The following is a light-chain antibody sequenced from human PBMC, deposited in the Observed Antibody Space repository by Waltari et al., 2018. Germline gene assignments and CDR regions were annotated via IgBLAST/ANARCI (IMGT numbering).Light chain of an antibody. Sequence: QSALTQPPSASGSPGQSVPISCTGTSSDVGGYNYVSWYQPHPGKAPKLMIYEVSKRPSGVPDRFSGSKSGNTASLTVSGLQAEDEADYYCSSYAGSNNYVVFGGGTKLTVL. CDR1: SSDVGGYNY. CDR2: EVS. V-gene: IGLV2-8*01. J-gene: IGLJ2*01. CDR3: SSYAGSNNYVV.